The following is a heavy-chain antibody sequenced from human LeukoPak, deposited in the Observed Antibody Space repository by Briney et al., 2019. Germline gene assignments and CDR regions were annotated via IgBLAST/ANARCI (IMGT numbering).Heavy chain of an antibody. J-gene: IGHJ6*02. CDR3: ARRTGGYYYLDV. CDR1: GYTFSSYS. Sequence: ASVKVSFKASGYTFSSYSMHWVRQAPGQGLEWMGIINPSGGSTSYAQKFQGRVTMTRDTSTSTVYMELSSLRSEDTAVYYCARRTGGYYYLDVWGQGTTVTVSS. D-gene: IGHD3-22*01. V-gene: IGHV1-46*01. CDR2: INPSGGST.